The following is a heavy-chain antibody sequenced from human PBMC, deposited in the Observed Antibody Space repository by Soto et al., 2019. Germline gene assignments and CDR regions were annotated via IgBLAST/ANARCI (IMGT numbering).Heavy chain of an antibody. V-gene: IGHV3-23*01. J-gene: IGHJ6*04. CDR1: GVTFSSYA. CDR3: AKEAYSSGWYSLTPRPQGRDV. Sequence: GGSMRLSCAASGVTFSSYAMSWVRQAPGKGLEWVSAISGSGGSTYYADSVKGRFTISRDNSKNTLYLQMNSLRAEDTAVYYSAKEAYSSGWYSLTPRPQGRDVWGKGTTVTVS. D-gene: IGHD6-19*01. CDR2: ISGSGGST.